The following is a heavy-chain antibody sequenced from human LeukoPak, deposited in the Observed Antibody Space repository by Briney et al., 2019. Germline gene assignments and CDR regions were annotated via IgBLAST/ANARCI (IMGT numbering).Heavy chain of an antibody. CDR2: IYGGGST. CDR3: ARDSRGYSYGFDY. CDR1: GFTVSSNY. J-gene: IGHJ4*02. Sequence: GGSLRLSCAASGFTVSSNYMSWVRQAPGKGLEWVSVIYGGGSTYYADSVKGRFTISRDNSKNTLYLQMNSLRAEDTAVYYCARDSRGYSYGFDYWGQGTLVTVSS. D-gene: IGHD5-18*01. V-gene: IGHV3-53*01.